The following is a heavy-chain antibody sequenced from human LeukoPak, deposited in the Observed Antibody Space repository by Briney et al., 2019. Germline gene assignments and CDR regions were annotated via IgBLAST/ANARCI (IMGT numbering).Heavy chain of an antibody. V-gene: IGHV3-74*01. CDR1: GFTFSSYW. CDR3: ARGWYRERHYDFWSGYPDGGFFDY. J-gene: IGHJ4*02. Sequence: GGSLRLSCAASGFTFSSYWMHWVRQAPGKGLVWVSRINSDGSSTSYADSVKGRFTISRDNAKNSLYLQMNSLRAEDTAVYYCARGWYRERHYDFWSGYPDGGFFDYWGQGTLVTVSS. D-gene: IGHD3-3*01. CDR2: INSDGSST.